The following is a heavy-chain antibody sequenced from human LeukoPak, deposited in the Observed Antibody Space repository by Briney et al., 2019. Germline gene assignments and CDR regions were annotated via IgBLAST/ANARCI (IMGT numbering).Heavy chain of an antibody. V-gene: IGHV4-39*01. D-gene: IGHD5-18*01. CDR1: GGSISSSSYY. CDR3: ARQGRSYGPTHDAFDI. Sequence: SETLSLTCTVSGGSISSSSYYWGWIRQPPGKGLEWIGSIYYSGSTYYNPSLKSRVTISVDTSKNQFSLKLSSVTAADTAVYYCARQGRSYGPTHDAFDIWGQGTMVTVSS. J-gene: IGHJ3*02. CDR2: IYYSGST.